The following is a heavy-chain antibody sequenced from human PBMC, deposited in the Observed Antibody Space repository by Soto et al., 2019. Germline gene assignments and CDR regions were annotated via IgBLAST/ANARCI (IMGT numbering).Heavy chain of an antibody. V-gene: IGHV3-23*04. D-gene: IGHD4-17*01. J-gene: IGHJ3*01. CDR2: ISGSGGGT. CDR1: KFTFSAYA. Sequence: EVQVVESGGGLVQPWGSLRLSCATSKFTFSAYAMTWVRQAPGEGLEWVSSISGSGGGTSYADSVKGRFSISRDNSKNTLYLRMNSLRVEDTAVYYCPRDPTGDHIGAFDFWGQGIVVTVSS. CDR3: PRDPTGDHIGAFDF.